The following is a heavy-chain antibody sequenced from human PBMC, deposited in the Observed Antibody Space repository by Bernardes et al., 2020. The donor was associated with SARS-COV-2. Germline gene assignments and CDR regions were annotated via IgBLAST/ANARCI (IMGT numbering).Heavy chain of an antibody. D-gene: IGHD6-13*01. CDR1: GFTFSSSV. CDR2: ISTGGSTK. J-gene: IGHJ4*02. Sequence: GGSLRLSCAASGFTFSSSVMNWVRQAPGKGLEWVSDISTGGSTKYYADSVKGRFTISRDNAKNSLYLQMNSLRAEDTAVYYCAREYTAGFDSWGQGTLVTGSS. CDR3: AREYTAGFDS. V-gene: IGHV3-48*03.